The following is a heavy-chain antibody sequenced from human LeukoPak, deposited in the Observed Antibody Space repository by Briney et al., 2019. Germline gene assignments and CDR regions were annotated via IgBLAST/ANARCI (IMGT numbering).Heavy chain of an antibody. CDR2: IRYDGSNK. D-gene: IGHD4-23*01. CDR3: VKKGHGGNSDLDYYMDV. J-gene: IGHJ6*03. Sequence: GGSLRLSCAASGFTFSSYGMYWVRQAPGKGLEWVTFIRYDGSNKYYADSVKGRFTTSRDNSKNTQYLQMNSLRAEDTAVYYCVKKGHGGNSDLDYYMDVWGKGTTVIISS. V-gene: IGHV3-30*02. CDR1: GFTFSSYG.